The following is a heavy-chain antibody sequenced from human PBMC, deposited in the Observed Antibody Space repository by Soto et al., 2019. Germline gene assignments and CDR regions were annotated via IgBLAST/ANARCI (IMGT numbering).Heavy chain of an antibody. J-gene: IGHJ4*02. V-gene: IGHV1-8*01. D-gene: IGHD3-22*01. CDR1: GYTFTSYD. Sequence: QVQLVQSGAEVKKPGASVKVSCKASGYTFTSYDINWVRQATGQGLEWMGWLNLNSGNTGYAQKFQGRVSMTRNTSTSTAYMELSSLRSEDPAVYYCASAVHYYYDSSGYYYGVFDFDYWGQGTLVTVSS. CDR3: ASAVHYYYDSSGYYYGVFDFDY. CDR2: LNLNSGNT.